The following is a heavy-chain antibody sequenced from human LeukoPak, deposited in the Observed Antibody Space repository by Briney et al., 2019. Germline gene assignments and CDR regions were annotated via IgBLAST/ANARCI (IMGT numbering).Heavy chain of an antibody. CDR3: ARGPYHLLPYQLLYNY. V-gene: IGHV4-30-4*08. Sequence: KPSETLSLTCTVSGGSISSGDYYRSWIRQPPGKGLEWIGYIYYSGSTYYNPSLKSRVTISVDTSKNQFSLKLSSVTAAVTAVYYCARGPYHLLPYQLLYNYWGQGTLVTVSS. CDR2: IYYSGST. CDR1: GGSISSGDYY. D-gene: IGHD2-2*02. J-gene: IGHJ4*02.